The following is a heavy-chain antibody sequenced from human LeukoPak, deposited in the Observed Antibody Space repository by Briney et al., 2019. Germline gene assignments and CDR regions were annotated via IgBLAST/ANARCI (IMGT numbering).Heavy chain of an antibody. D-gene: IGHD3-22*01. CDR3: AREFGHHYYDTSGTYYFDY. J-gene: IGHJ4*02. V-gene: IGHV4-61*01. Sequence: SETLSLTCTVSGGSISSSSYYWGWIRQPPGKGLEWIGYIYDSGSTNYNPSLKSRVTISTDTSKNQFSLKLSSVTAADTAVYYCAREFGHHYYDTSGTYYFDYWGQGTLVTVSS. CDR1: GGSISSSSYY. CDR2: IYDSGST.